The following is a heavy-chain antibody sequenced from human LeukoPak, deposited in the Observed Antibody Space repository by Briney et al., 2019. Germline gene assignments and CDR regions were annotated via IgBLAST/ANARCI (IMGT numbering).Heavy chain of an antibody. J-gene: IGHJ4*02. CDR2: IYTGDNT. CDR3: ARDGYYDSSGTFDY. V-gene: IGHV3-66*01. Sequence: GGSLRLSCAASGFTVSSNYMSWVRQAPGKGLEWVSIIYTGDNTFYADSVKGRFTISRDYSKNTLYLQMSSLRAEDTAVYYCARDGYYDSSGTFDYWGQGTLVTVSS. CDR1: GFTVSSNY. D-gene: IGHD3-22*01.